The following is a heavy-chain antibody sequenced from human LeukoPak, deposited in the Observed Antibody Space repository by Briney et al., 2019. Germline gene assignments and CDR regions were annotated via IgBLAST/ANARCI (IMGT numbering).Heavy chain of an antibody. J-gene: IGHJ4*02. Sequence: PGGSLRLSCSASKFTFSNAWMSWVRQAPGKGLEWLGRIKPNTDGGTAAYAAPVEDRFTISRDDLKGMLYLQTNSLKIEDTAVYYCATYPQNRHWGQGTLVTVSS. V-gene: IGHV3-15*01. CDR1: KFTFSNAW. CDR2: IKPNTDGGTA. CDR3: ATYPQNRH. D-gene: IGHD2/OR15-2a*01.